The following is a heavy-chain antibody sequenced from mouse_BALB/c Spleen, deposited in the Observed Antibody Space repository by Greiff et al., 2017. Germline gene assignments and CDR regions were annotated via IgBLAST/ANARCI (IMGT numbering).Heavy chain of an antibody. CDR2: IWAGGST. Sequence: VQLKESGPGLVAPSQSLSITCTVSGFSLTSYGVHWVRQPPGKGLEWLGVIWAGGSTNYNSALMSRLSISKDNSKSQVFLKMNSLQTDDTAMYYCARDFYYYGSSYSWFAYWGQGTLVTVSA. CDR1: GFSLTSYG. V-gene: IGHV2-9*02. CDR3: ARDFYYYGSSYSWFAY. D-gene: IGHD1-1*01. J-gene: IGHJ3*01.